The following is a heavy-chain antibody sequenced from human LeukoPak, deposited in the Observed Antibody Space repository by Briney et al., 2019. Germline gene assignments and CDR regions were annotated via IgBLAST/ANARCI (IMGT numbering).Heavy chain of an antibody. CDR1: GFTFSSYS. CDR2: MSSNGGST. D-gene: IGHD3-10*01. Sequence: GGSLRLSCAASGFTFSSYSMNWVRQAPGKGLEYVSAMSSNGGSTYYANSVKGRFTISRDNSKNTLYLQMGSLRAEDMAVYYCARDKGSGSYSAFDYWGQGILVTVSS. J-gene: IGHJ4*02. CDR3: ARDKGSGSYSAFDY. V-gene: IGHV3-64*01.